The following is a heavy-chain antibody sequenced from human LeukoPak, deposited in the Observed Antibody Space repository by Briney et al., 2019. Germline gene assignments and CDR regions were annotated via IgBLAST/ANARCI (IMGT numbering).Heavy chain of an antibody. CDR3: ARDSRYCSGGSCYPNWSDP. D-gene: IGHD2-15*01. Sequence: ASVKVSCKASGYTFTSYGISWVRQAPGQGLEWMGWISAYNGNTNYAQKLQGRVTMTTDTSTSTAYMELRSLRSDDTAVYYCARDSRYCSGGSCYPNWSDPWGQGTLVTVSS. J-gene: IGHJ5*02. V-gene: IGHV1-18*04. CDR1: GYTFTSYG. CDR2: ISAYNGNT.